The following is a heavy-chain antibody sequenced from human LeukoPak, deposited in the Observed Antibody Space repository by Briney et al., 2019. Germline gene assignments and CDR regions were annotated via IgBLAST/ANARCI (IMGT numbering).Heavy chain of an antibody. Sequence: GGSLRLSCAASGFTVSSNYMSWVRQAPGKGLEWVSVIYSGGSTYYADSVKGRFTISRDNSKNTLYLQMNSLRAEDTAVYYCARVLLDHGDSPFDYWGQGTLVTVSS. CDR2: IYSGGST. CDR1: GFTVSSNY. V-gene: IGHV3-53*01. J-gene: IGHJ4*02. CDR3: ARVLLDHGDSPFDY. D-gene: IGHD4-17*01.